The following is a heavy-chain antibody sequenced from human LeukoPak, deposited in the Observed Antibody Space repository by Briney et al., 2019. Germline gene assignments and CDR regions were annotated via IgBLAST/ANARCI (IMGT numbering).Heavy chain of an antibody. Sequence: GGSLRLSCAASGFTFSSYAMSWVRQAPGKGLEWVSAISGSGGSTYYADSVKGRFTISRDNSKNTLYLQMNSLRAEDTAVYYCARDLGGVGATGYADYWGQGTLVTVSS. J-gene: IGHJ4*02. CDR2: ISGSGGST. V-gene: IGHV3-23*01. CDR3: ARDLGGVGATGYADY. D-gene: IGHD1-26*01. CDR1: GFTFSSYA.